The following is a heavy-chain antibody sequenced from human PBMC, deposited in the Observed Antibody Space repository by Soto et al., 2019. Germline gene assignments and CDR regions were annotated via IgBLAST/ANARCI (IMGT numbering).Heavy chain of an antibody. CDR1: GGSISSSNW. CDR3: ARASPTYYYDSSGSYYFDY. D-gene: IGHD3-22*01. Sequence: SENLSVTCAVSGGSISSSNWWSWVRQPPGKGLEWIGEIYHSGSTNYNPSLKSRVTISVDKSKNQFSLKLSSVTAADTAVYYCARASPTYYYDSSGSYYFDYWGQGTLGTV. CDR2: IYHSGST. J-gene: IGHJ4*02. V-gene: IGHV4-4*02.